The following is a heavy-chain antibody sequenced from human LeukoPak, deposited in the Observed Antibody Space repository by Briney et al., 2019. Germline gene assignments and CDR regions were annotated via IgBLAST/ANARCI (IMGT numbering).Heavy chain of an antibody. CDR1: GFTVRSNY. V-gene: IGHV3-66*01. Sequence: GGSLRLSCAASGFTVRSNYMSWVRQAPGKGLEWVSVIYSGGSTYYADSVKGRFTISRDNSKTTLYLQMSSMRAEDTAVYYCARALRYYYDSGPYFDYWGQGTLVTVSS. CDR3: ARALRYYYDSGPYFDY. CDR2: IYSGGST. D-gene: IGHD3-22*01. J-gene: IGHJ4*02.